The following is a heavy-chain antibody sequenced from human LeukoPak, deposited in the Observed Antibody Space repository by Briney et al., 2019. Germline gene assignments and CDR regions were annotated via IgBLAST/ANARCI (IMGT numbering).Heavy chain of an antibody. D-gene: IGHD3-10*02. Sequence: PGGSLRLSCAASGFTFSSYSMNWVRQAPGKGLEWVSSISSSSSYIYYADSVKGRFTISRDNAKNSLYLQMDSLRAEDTAVYYCAELGITMIGGVWGKGTTVTISS. V-gene: IGHV3-21*01. CDR2: ISSSSSYI. CDR3: AELGITMIGGV. J-gene: IGHJ6*04. CDR1: GFTFSSYS.